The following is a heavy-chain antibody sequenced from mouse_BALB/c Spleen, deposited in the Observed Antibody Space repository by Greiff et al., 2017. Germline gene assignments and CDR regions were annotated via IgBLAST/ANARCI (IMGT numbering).Heavy chain of an antibody. J-gene: IGHJ3*01. CDR1: GFTFSSYA. CDR3: AREDYRYAWFAY. V-gene: IGHV5-6-5*01. CDR2: ISSGGST. Sequence: EVKVVESGGGLVKPGGSLKLSCAASGFTFSSYAMSWVRQTPEKRLEWVASISSGGSTYYPDSVKGRFTIARDNARNILYLQMSSLRSEDTAMYYCAREDYRYAWFAYWGQGTLVTVSA. D-gene: IGHD2-14*01.